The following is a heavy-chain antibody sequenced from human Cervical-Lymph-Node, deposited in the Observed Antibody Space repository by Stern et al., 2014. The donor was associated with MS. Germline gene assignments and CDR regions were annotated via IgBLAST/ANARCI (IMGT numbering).Heavy chain of an antibody. Sequence: QVQLVESGAEVKKPGASVKVSCKVSGYTLTELSMHWVRQAPGKGLEWMGGFDPENGETIYAQKFQGRVTMTEDTSTDTAYMELSSLRSEDTAVYYCATPLTRYDSSGFDYWGQGTLVTVSS. CDR2: FDPENGET. V-gene: IGHV1-24*01. CDR3: ATPLTRYDSSGFDY. J-gene: IGHJ4*02. D-gene: IGHD3-22*01. CDR1: GYTLTELS.